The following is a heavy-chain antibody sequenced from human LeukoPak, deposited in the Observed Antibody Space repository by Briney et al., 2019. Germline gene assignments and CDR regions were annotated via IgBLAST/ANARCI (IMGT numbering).Heavy chain of an antibody. CDR2: IYYSGST. J-gene: IGHJ4*02. CDR3: ARGIPGYFNTSGYYYDY. V-gene: IGHV4-39*07. D-gene: IGHD3-22*01. Sequence: SETLSLTCTVSGGSISSSSYYWGWIRQPPGKGLEWIGSIYYSGSTYYNPSLKSRVTISVDTSKNQFSLRLSSVTAADTAVYYCARGIPGYFNTSGYYYDYWGQGTLVTVSS. CDR1: GGSISSSSYY.